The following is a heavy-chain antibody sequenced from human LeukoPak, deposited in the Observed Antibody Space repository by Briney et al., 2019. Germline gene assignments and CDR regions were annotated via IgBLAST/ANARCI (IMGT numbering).Heavy chain of an antibody. J-gene: IGHJ4*02. CDR1: GGTFSSYA. CDR2: IIPIFGTA. CDR3: AKLPTTYYYDSSGYQNPYYFDY. V-gene: IGHV1-69*13. Sequence: GASVKVSCKASGGTFSSYAISWVRQAPGQGLEWMGGIIPIFGTANYAQKFQGRVTITADESTSTAYMELSSLRSEDTAVYYCAKLPTTYYYDSSGYQNPYYFDYWGQGTLVTVSS. D-gene: IGHD3-22*01.